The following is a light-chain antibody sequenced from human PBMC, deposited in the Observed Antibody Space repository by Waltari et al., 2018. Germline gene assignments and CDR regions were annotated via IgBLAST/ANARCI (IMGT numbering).Light chain of an antibody. J-gene: IGLJ3*02. CDR1: RSNIGAGYD. CDR2: DNS. CDR3: QSYDSSLSGSV. V-gene: IGLV1-40*01. Sequence: QSVLTPPPPVSGAPGQRATIACTGTRSNIGAGYDVHWYQQLPGTAPNLLIYDNSNRRSGVPDRFSGSKSGTSASLAIAGLQAEDEADYYCQSYDSSLSGSVFGGGTKLTVL.